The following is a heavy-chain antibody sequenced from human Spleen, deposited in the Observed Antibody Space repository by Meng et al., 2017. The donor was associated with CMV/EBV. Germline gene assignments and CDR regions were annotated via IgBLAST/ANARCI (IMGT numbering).Heavy chain of an antibody. CDR2: IYYRGST. CDR1: GGSITSTSSY. J-gene: IGHJ5*02. V-gene: IGHV4-39*07. D-gene: IGHD6-13*01. Sequence: QLHPQESGPGLVKPSETLSLTCTISGGSITSTSSYWGWVRQPPGKGLEWIGSIYYRGSTNYNPSLKSRISMSVDMSKNQFSLKVNSVTAADTAVYYCARDRGAAAGGFDPWGQGTLVTVSS. CDR3: ARDRGAAAGGFDP.